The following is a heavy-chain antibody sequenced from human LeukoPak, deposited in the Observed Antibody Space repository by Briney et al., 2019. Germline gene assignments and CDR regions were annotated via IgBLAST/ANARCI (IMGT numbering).Heavy chain of an antibody. D-gene: IGHD3-10*01. CDR2: IWYDGSNK. CDR1: GFTFSSYG. Sequence: GRSLRLSCAASGFTFSSYGMHWVRQAPGKGLEWVAVIWYDGSNKYYADSVKGRFTISRDNSKNTLYLQMNSLRAEDTAVYYCAKDLRGYYGSGSPSGLDYWGQGTLVTVSS. V-gene: IGHV3-33*06. CDR3: AKDLRGYYGSGSPSGLDY. J-gene: IGHJ4*02.